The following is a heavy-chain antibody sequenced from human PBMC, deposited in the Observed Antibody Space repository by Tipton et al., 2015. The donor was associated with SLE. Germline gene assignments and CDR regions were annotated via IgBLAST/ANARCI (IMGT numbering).Heavy chain of an antibody. CDR1: GFTLSSYW. CDR3: ARRSSSLDY. D-gene: IGHD2-2*01. Sequence: SLRLSCAASGFTLSSYWMSWVRQAPGRGLEWVANINHGGSEKYYVDSVKGRFTISRDNAKNSLYLQMNSLRAEDTAVFYCARRSSSLDYWGQGILVTVSS. V-gene: IGHV3-7*01. CDR2: INHGGSEK. J-gene: IGHJ4*02.